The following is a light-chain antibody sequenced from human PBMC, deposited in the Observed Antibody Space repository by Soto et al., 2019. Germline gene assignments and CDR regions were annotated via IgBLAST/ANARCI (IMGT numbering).Light chain of an antibody. V-gene: IGKV1-5*03. J-gene: IGKJ1*01. CDR3: QQYNSYSRT. Sequence: DIQMTQSPSTLSASVGDRVTITCRASQSISSWLAWYQQKPGKAPKLLIYKASSLESGVPSRFSGSGSGTEFTLTISSLQPDDFATYYGQQYNSYSRTFGQGTKVDIX. CDR2: KAS. CDR1: QSISSW.